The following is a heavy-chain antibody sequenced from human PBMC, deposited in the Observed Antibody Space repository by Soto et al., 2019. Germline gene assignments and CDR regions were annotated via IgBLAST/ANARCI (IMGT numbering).Heavy chain of an antibody. CDR2: INSDGSST. Sequence: EVQLVESGGGLVQPAGSLRLSCAASGFTFSSYWMHWVRQAPGKGLVWVSRINSDGSSTSYAVSVKGRFTISRDNAKNKLYRHMYSLRVEDTAVYYCAKVYGDYLDAFDIWGQGTMVTVSS. J-gene: IGHJ3*02. V-gene: IGHV3-74*01. CDR3: AKVYGDYLDAFDI. D-gene: IGHD4-17*01. CDR1: GFTFSSYW.